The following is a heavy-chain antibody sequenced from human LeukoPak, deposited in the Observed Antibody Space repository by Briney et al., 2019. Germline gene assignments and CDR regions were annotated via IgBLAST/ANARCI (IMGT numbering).Heavy chain of an antibody. Sequence: GGALQISLQGSGYSFTSYWIGWGRQMPGKGVGGRGIIYPGDSDTRYSPSFQGQVTISADKSISPAYLQWSSLKASDTAMYYCARRPKDIVVVPAAEGAFDIWGQGTMVTVSS. CDR1: GYSFTSYW. J-gene: IGHJ3*02. CDR2: IYPGDSDT. CDR3: ARRPKDIVVVPAAEGAFDI. D-gene: IGHD2-2*01. V-gene: IGHV5-51*01.